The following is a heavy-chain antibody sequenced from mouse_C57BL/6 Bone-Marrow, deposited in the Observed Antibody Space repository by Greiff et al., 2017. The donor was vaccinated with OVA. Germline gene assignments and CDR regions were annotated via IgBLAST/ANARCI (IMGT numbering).Heavy chain of an antibody. CDR3: ACLFYYDYDGWCAY. CDR2: IYPGSGST. V-gene: IGHV1-55*01. D-gene: IGHD2-4*01. CDR1: GYTFTSYW. Sequence: QVQLKESGAELVKPGASVKMSCKASGYTFTSYWITWVKQRPGQGLEWIGDIYPGSGSTNYNEKFKSKATLTVDTSSSTAYMQLSSLTSEDSAVYYCACLFYYDYDGWCAYWGQGTLVTVSA. J-gene: IGHJ3*01.